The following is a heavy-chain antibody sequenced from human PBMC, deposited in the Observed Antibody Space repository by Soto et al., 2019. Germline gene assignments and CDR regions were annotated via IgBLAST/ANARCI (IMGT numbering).Heavy chain of an antibody. J-gene: IGHJ5*02. Sequence: PSETLSLTCTVSGDSISSGSYWGWIRQPPGEGPEWIASIYHGGTTFYNPSLKSRISISVDTSKNQFSLRLTSVTAADTATYYCARGIFGVVTLVGVWFDPWGQGTLVTVSS. CDR3: ARGIFGVVTLVGVWFDP. CDR2: IYHGGTT. V-gene: IGHV4-38-2*02. CDR1: GDSISSGSY. D-gene: IGHD3-3*01.